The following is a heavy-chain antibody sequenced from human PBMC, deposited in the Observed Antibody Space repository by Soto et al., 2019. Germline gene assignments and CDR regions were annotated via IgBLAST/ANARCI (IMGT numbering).Heavy chain of an antibody. CDR1: GGSFSGYY. Sequence: PSETLSLTCAVYGGSFSGYYWSWIRQPPGKGLEWIGEINHSGSTNYNPSLKSRVTISVDTSKNQFSPKLSSVTAADTAVYYCARAKYDYVWGSYRPAFDYWGQGTLVTVSS. CDR2: INHSGST. J-gene: IGHJ4*02. D-gene: IGHD3-16*02. CDR3: ARAKYDYVWGSYRPAFDY. V-gene: IGHV4-34*01.